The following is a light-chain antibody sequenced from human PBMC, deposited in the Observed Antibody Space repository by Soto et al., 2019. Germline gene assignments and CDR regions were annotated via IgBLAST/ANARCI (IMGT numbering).Light chain of an antibody. CDR2: RNN. CDR3: AAWXXXLSGVV. Sequence: QSVLTQPPSASGTPGQRVTISCSGSSSNIGSNYVYWYQQLPGAAPKLLIYRNNQRPSGVPDRFSGSKSGTSASLAISGLXSEXXAXXXCAAWXXXLSGVVFGGGTQLTVL. CDR1: SSNIGSNY. J-gene: IGLJ2*01. V-gene: IGLV1-47*01.